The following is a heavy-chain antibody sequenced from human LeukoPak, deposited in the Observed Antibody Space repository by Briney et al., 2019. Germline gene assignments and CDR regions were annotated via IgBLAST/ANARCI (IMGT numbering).Heavy chain of an antibody. Sequence: GGSLRLSCAASGFTFRNYPMHWVRQTPGKGLEWVAVISPDGGNQFYADAVEGRFIISRDTSKNMVFLHMNSLRPEDTAMYYCARDYHFYYYDNNAHTFDFWGQGTMVTVSS. CDR1: GFTFRNYP. CDR2: ISPDGGNQ. V-gene: IGHV3-30*04. CDR3: ARDYHFYYYDNNAHTFDF. J-gene: IGHJ3*01. D-gene: IGHD3-22*01.